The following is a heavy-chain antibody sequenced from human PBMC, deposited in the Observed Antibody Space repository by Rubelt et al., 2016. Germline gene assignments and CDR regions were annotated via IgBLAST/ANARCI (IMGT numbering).Heavy chain of an antibody. CDR2: INHSGST. D-gene: IGHD1-14*01. CDR1: GGSFSGYY. V-gene: IGHV4-34*01. Sequence: QVQLQQWGAGLLKPSETLSLTCAVYGGSFSGYYWSWIRQPPGKGLEWIGEINHSGSTNYNPSLKSRVTIPVDTSKNQCSLKLSSVTAADTAGYYCARSSRYTNWFDPWGQGTLVTVSA. CDR3: ARSSRYTNWFDP. J-gene: IGHJ5*02.